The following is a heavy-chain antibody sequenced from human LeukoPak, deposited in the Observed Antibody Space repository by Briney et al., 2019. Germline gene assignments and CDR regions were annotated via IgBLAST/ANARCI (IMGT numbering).Heavy chain of an antibody. CDR3: ARDRPRVGLDY. V-gene: IGHV3-11*04. J-gene: IGHJ4*02. CDR1: GFTVSSNY. Sequence: GGSLRLSCAASGFTVSSNYMSWVRQAPGKGLEWVSYISISGSTIHYADSVKGRFTISRNNAKNALYLQMNSLRAEDMAVYYCARDRPRVGLDYWGQGTLVTVSS. D-gene: IGHD2-2*01. CDR2: ISISGSTI.